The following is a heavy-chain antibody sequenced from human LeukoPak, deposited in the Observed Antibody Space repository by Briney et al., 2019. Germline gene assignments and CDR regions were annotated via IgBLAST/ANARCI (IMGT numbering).Heavy chain of an antibody. CDR1: GYSISSGYY. Sequence: SETLSLTCTVSGYSISSGYYWGWIRQPPGKGLEWIGSINHSGSTYYNPSLKSRVTISVDTSKNQFSLKLSSVTAADTAVYYCARDPPTADYWGQGTLVTVSS. CDR3: ARDPPTADY. CDR2: INHSGST. V-gene: IGHV4-38-2*02. J-gene: IGHJ4*02.